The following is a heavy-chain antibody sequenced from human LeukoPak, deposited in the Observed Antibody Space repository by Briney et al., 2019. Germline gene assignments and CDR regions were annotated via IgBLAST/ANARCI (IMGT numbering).Heavy chain of an antibody. CDR3: ARAPMVSIAATGINFDY. CDR2: IYPRGGGT. D-gene: IGHD6-13*01. Sequence: ASVKVSCKASGYTFTSYDMHWVRQAPGQGLEWMGIIYPRGGGTSYAQNFQGRVTMTRDTSISTVYMELSRLGSDDTAVYYCARAPMVSIAATGINFDYWGQGTLVTVSS. CDR1: GYTFTSYD. V-gene: IGHV1-46*01. J-gene: IGHJ4*02.